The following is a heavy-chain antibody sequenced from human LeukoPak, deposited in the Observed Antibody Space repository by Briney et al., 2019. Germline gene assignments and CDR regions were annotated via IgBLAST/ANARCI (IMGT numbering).Heavy chain of an antibody. D-gene: IGHD1-1*01. Sequence: SKTLSLTCTVSGGSISSYYWSWIGQPPGKGLEWIGYIYYSGSTNYNPSLKSRVTISVDTSKNQFSLKLSSVTAADTAVYYCARYQRRYYYYGMDVWGQGTTVTVSS. CDR3: ARYQRRYYYYGMDV. J-gene: IGHJ6*02. V-gene: IGHV4-59*01. CDR1: GGSISSYY. CDR2: IYYSGST.